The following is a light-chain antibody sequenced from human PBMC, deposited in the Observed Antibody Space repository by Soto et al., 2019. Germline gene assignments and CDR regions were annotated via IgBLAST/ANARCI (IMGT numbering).Light chain of an antibody. CDR2: LGF. Sequence: EIVMTQSPPSLTVTPGEPASISCRSSQRLLHSNGNIFLDWYLQRPGQSPQLLIYLGFNRASGVPDRVSGSVAGTDFTLKIRRVEAEDFGVYYCMQALLTPYTFGQGTKLEIK. V-gene: IGKV2-28*01. CDR1: QRLLHSNGNIF. CDR3: MQALLTPYT. J-gene: IGKJ2*01.